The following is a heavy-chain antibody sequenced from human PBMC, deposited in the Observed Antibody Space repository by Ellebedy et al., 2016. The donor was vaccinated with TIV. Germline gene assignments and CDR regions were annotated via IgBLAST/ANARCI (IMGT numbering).Heavy chain of an antibody. D-gene: IGHD1-26*01. CDR3: PRDRIVGSSSPYYNGMDV. J-gene: IGHJ6*02. CDR2: IYPSGGST. V-gene: IGHV1-46*01. CDR1: GYTFTSYY. Sequence: AASVKVSCKASGYTFTSYYMHWVRQAPGQGLEWMGVIYPSGGSTDYAQKFQGRVTMTRDQSTSTVYLELSSLRSDDTAVYYCPRDRIVGSSSPYYNGMDVWGQGATVTVSS.